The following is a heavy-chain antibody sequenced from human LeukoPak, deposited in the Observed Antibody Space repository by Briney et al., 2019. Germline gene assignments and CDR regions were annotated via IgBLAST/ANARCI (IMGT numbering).Heavy chain of an antibody. CDR1: GFTFSNNA. V-gene: IGHV3-23*01. Sequence: PGGSLRLSCAASGFTFSNNAMTWVRQAPGKGLEWVSSISYSGDTTYYADSVKGRFTISRDNSKNTLYLQMNSLRAEDTAVYYCANTISGSYYSPFDYWGQGTLVTVSS. CDR2: ISYSGDTT. D-gene: IGHD3-10*01. J-gene: IGHJ4*02. CDR3: ANTISGSYYSPFDY.